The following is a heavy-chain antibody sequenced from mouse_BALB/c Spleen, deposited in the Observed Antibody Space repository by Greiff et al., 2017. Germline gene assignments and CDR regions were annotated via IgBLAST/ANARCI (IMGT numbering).Heavy chain of an antibody. J-gene: IGHJ3*01. Sequence: EVQRVESGGGLVKPGGSLKLSCAASGFTFSSYTMSWVRQTPEKRLEWVATISSGGGNTYYPDSVKGRFTISRDNAKNNLYLQMSSLRSEDTALYYCARYGNYGWFAYWGQGTLVTVSA. CDR3: ARYGNYGWFAY. CDR2: ISSGGGNT. CDR1: GFTFSSYT. V-gene: IGHV5-9*03. D-gene: IGHD2-1*01.